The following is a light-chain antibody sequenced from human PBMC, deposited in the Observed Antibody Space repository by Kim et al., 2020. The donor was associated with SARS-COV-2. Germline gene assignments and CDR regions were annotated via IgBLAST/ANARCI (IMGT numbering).Light chain of an antibody. CDR2: GAS. J-gene: IGKJ4*01. CDR3: QQCGTSPRS. CDR1: QSVSSNY. V-gene: IGKV3-20*01. Sequence: APGESATLSGRASQSVSSNYLVWYQQKPGQAPRLLIYGASSRATGIPDRFSGSGSGTDFTLTISRLEPEDFAVYYCQQCGTSPRSFGGGTKVDIK.